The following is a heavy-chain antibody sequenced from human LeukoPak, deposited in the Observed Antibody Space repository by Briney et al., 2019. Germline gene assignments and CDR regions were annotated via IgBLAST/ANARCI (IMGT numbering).Heavy chain of an antibody. D-gene: IGHD3-10*02. CDR3: AELGITMIGGV. Sequence: GGSLRLSCAASGFTFSTYAMSWVRQAPGKGLEWVSYISSSGSTIYYADSVKGRFTISRDDAKNSLYLQMNSLRAEDTAVYYCAELGITMIGGVWGKGTTVTISS. V-gene: IGHV3-48*03. CDR2: ISSSGSTI. J-gene: IGHJ6*04. CDR1: GFTFSTYA.